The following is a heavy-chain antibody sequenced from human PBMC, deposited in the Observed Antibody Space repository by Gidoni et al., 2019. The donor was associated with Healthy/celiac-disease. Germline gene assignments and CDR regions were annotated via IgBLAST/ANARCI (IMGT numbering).Heavy chain of an antibody. J-gene: IGHJ1*01. CDR3: TTGSSRTEYFQH. Sequence: EVQLVESGGGLVKPGGSLRLSCAASGFTFSNAWMSWGRQAPGKGLEWVGRIKSKTDGGTTDYAAPVKGRFTISRDDSKNTLYLQMNSLKTEDTAVYYCTTGSSRTEYFQHWGQGTLVTVSS. CDR2: IKSKTDGGTT. V-gene: IGHV3-15*01. CDR1: GFTFSNAW.